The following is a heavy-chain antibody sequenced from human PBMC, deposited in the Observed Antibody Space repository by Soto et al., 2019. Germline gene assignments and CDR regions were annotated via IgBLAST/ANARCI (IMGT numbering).Heavy chain of an antibody. V-gene: IGHV1-46*01. Sequence: ASLKVSCESSGYTFTHYYIHWVRQAPGQGLEWMGIINPNGGSTTYAQRFRAGFTMTRDTSTSTVYMELSSLRSEDSAVYYCATSVNSAMAFDYWGQGTLVTVSS. CDR2: INPNGGST. J-gene: IGHJ4*02. CDR3: ATSVNSAMAFDY. D-gene: IGHD5-18*01. CDR1: GYTFTHYY.